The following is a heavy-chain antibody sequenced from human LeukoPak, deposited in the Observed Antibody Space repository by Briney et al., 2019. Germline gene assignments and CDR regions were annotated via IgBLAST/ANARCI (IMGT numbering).Heavy chain of an antibody. V-gene: IGHV4-59*12. D-gene: IGHD6-6*01. CDR3: ARGPSSGYGMDV. Sequence: SGTLSLTCTVSGGSISSYYWSWIRQPPGKGLEWIGYIYHSGSTYYNPSLKSRVTISVDRSKNQFSLKLSSVTAADTAVYYCARGPSSGYGMDVWGQGTTVTVSS. CDR1: GGSISSYY. J-gene: IGHJ6*02. CDR2: IYHSGST.